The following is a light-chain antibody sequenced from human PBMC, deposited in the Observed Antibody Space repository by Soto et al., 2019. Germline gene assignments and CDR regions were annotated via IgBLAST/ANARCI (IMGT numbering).Light chain of an antibody. CDR2: DAS. CDR1: QSVSSY. CDR3: QQRSNWPPWT. Sequence: TQSPSSLSASVGDRVTLSCRASQSVSSYLAWYQQKPGQAPRLLIYDASNRATGIPARFSGSGSGTDFTLTISSLEPEDFAVYYCQQRSNWPPWTFGQGTKVEIK. J-gene: IGKJ1*01. V-gene: IGKV3-11*01.